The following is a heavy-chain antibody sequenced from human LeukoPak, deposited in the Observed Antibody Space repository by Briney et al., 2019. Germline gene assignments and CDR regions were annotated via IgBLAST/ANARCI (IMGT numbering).Heavy chain of an antibody. CDR3: ARSRSVSNYKGMDV. D-gene: IGHD5/OR15-5a*01. V-gene: IGHV3-21*01. Sequence: GGSLRLSCPASGFTFSAYSMSWVRQAPGKGLEWVSSISSSSDYIYYADSVKGRFTSSRDNARNSLYLQMNSLRAEDTAVCYCARSRSVSNYKGMDVWGQGTTVTVSS. J-gene: IGHJ6*02. CDR2: ISSSSDYI. CDR1: GFTFSAYS.